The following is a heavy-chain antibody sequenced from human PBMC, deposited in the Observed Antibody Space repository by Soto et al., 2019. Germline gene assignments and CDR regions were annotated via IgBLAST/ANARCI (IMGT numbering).Heavy chain of an antibody. CDR2: INHSGST. J-gene: IGHJ4*02. D-gene: IGHD6-13*01. Sequence: SETLSLTCAVYGGSFSSYYWSWIRQPPGKGLEWIGEINHSGSTNYNPSLKSRVTISVDTSKNQFSLKLSSVTAADTAVYYCARVSGIAALDYWGQGTLVTVSS. V-gene: IGHV4-34*01. CDR1: GGSFSSYY. CDR3: ARVSGIAALDY.